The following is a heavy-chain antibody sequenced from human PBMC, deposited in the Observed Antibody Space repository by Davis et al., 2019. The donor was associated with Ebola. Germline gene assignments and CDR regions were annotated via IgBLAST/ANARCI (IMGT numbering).Heavy chain of an antibody. Sequence: GESLKISCAASGFTFSSYWMRWVRQAPGKGLEWVANIKQDGSETYYVDSVKGRFTIFRDNAKNSLYLQRNSLRGEDAAMYYCARGGRWYDIMTEASLMDVWGQGTLVTVSS. CDR2: IKQDGSET. CDR3: ARGGRWYDIMTEASLMDV. V-gene: IGHV3-7*01. D-gene: IGHD3-9*01. CDR1: GFTFSSYW. J-gene: IGHJ4*02.